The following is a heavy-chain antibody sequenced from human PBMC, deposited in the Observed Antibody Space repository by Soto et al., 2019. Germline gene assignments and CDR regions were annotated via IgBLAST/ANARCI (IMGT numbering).Heavy chain of an antibody. CDR1: GGSFSGYY. J-gene: IGHJ3*02. CDR3: ARVALGTTVYFGAFDI. CDR2: INHSGST. V-gene: IGHV4-34*01. Sequence: SETLSLTCAVYGGSFSGYYWSWIRQPPGKGLEWIGEINHSGSTNYNPSLKSRVTISVDTSKNQFSLKLSSVTAADTAVYYCARVALGTTVYFGAFDIWGQGTMVTVSS. D-gene: IGHD1-1*01.